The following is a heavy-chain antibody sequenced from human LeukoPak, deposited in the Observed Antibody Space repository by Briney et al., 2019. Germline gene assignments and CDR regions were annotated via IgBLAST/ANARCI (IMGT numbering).Heavy chain of an antibody. CDR3: ARQPGYCSSTSCYVAFDI. Sequence: PSETLSLTYAVYGGSFSGYYWSWIRQPPGKGLEWIGEINHSGSTNYNPSLKSRVTISVDTSKNQFSLKLSSVTAADTAVYYCARQPGYCSSTSCYVAFDIWGQGTMVTVSS. CDR1: GGSFSGYY. J-gene: IGHJ3*02. D-gene: IGHD2-2*01. V-gene: IGHV4-34*01. CDR2: INHSGST.